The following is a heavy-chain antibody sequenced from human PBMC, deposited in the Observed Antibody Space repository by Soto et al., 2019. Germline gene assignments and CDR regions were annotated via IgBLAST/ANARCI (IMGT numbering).Heavy chain of an antibody. V-gene: IGHV1-8*01. D-gene: IGHD5-12*01. CDR1: GYTSTSYD. CDR3: ARGDTTRPSGYDVSGDY. CDR2: MNPNSGNT. Sequence: ASVKVSCKASGYTSTSYDINWVRQATGQGLEWMGWMNPNSGNTGYAQKFQGRVTMTRNTSISTAYMELSSLRSEDTAVYYCARGDTTRPSGYDVSGDYWGQGTLVTVSS. J-gene: IGHJ4*02.